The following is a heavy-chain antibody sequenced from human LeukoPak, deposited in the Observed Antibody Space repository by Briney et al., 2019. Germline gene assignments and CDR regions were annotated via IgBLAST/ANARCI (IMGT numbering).Heavy chain of an antibody. V-gene: IGHV4-38-2*01. Sequence: SETLSLTCGISGHSTTRGYYWAWFRQSPGKGPEWIATFFQTEKSFYNASLESRVIMSLDTSKSQFSLNLTSVTAADTAVYYCARHLSRGDDYGASGAAVFLDYFDYWGQGILVTVSS. D-gene: IGHD4-17*01. CDR2: FFQTEKS. CDR1: GHSTTRGYY. CDR3: ARHLSRGDDYGASGAAVFLDYFDY. J-gene: IGHJ4*02.